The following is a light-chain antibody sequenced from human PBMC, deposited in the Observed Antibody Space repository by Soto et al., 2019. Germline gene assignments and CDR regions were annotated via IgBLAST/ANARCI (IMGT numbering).Light chain of an antibody. CDR2: WAS. CDR3: QQDYSTLT. Sequence: DIVMTQSPDSLAVSLGERATINCKSSQSVLYSSDNKNYLAWYQQKPGQPPKLLIYWASTRDSGVPDRFSGSVSGADFTLTISSLQAEDVAVYYCQQDYSTLTFGGGTKVEIK. V-gene: IGKV4-1*01. J-gene: IGKJ4*01. CDR1: QSVLYSSDNKNY.